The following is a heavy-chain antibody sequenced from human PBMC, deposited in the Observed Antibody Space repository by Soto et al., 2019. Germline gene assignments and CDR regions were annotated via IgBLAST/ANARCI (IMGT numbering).Heavy chain of an antibody. D-gene: IGHD2-2*01. Sequence: QVQLVESGGGVVQPGRSLRLSCAASGFTFSSYGMHWVRQAPGKGLEWVAVISYDGSNKYYADSVKGRFTISRDNSKNTLHLKMNSLRAEDTAVYYCAQDRTVVVVPAAGPPDSAPPYYYYGMDVWGQGTTVTVSS. CDR1: GFTFSSYG. V-gene: IGHV3-30*18. CDR2: ISYDGSNK. CDR3: AQDRTVVVVPAAGPPDSAPPYYYYGMDV. J-gene: IGHJ6*02.